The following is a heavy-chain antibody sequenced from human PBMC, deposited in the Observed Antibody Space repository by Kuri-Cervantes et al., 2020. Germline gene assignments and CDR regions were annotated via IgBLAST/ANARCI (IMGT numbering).Heavy chain of an antibody. V-gene: IGHV1-8*02. D-gene: IGHD1-1*01. Sequence: ASVKVSCKASGYTFTSYDLNWVRQAPGQGLEWVGWMHPNSANTGYAQKFQGRVLMTRNASISTAYMELSSLRSEDTAVYYCARGGSGFDYWGQGTLVTVSS. J-gene: IGHJ4*02. CDR3: ARGGSGFDY. CDR2: MHPNSANT. CDR1: GYTFTSYD.